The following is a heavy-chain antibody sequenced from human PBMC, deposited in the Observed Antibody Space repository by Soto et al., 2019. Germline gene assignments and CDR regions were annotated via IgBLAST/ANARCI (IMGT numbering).Heavy chain of an antibody. CDR3: AXYVDTAMVGTYYYYGMDV. D-gene: IGHD5-18*01. J-gene: IGHJ6*02. CDR2: ISGSGGST. CDR1: GFTFSGYA. V-gene: IGHV3-23*01. Sequence: GGSLRLSCAASGFTFSGYAMSWVRQAPGKGLEWVSAISGSGGSTYYADSVKGRFTISRDNSKNTLYLQMNSLRAEDTAVYYCAXYVDTAMVGTYYYYGMDVWGQGTTVTAP.